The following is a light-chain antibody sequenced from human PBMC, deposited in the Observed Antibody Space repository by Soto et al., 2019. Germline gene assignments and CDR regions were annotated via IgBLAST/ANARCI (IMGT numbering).Light chain of an antibody. V-gene: IGLV7-46*01. Sequence: QAVVTQEPSLTVSPGGTVTLTCGSSTGAVTSGHYPSWFQQKPGQAPTTLIYDTSNTHSWTPARFSGSLLGGKAALTLSSAQPEDEAEYYCLLTYSPGRRVFGGGTKLTVL. CDR3: LLTYSPGRRV. CDR1: TGAVTSGHY. CDR2: DTS. J-gene: IGLJ2*01.